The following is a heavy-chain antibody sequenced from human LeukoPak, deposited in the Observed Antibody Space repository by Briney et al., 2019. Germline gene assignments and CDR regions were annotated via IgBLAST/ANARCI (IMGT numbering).Heavy chain of an antibody. CDR1: GGSFSDYY. D-gene: IGHD1-7*01. CDR2: INHSGST. Sequence: SETLSLTCAVYGGSFSDYYWSWIRQPPGKGLEWIGEINHSGSTNYNPSLKSRVTISVDTSKNQFSLKLSSVTAADTAVYYCARWPSAVELRYFDYWGQGTLVTVSS. J-gene: IGHJ4*02. CDR3: ARWPSAVELRYFDY. V-gene: IGHV4-34*01.